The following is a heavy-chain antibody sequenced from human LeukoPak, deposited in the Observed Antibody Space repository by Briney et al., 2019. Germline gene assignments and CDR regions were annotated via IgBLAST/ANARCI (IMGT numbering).Heavy chain of an antibody. CDR1: GGSISSSSYY. J-gene: IGHJ3*02. CDR3: ARVFSLSVNDAFDI. D-gene: IGHD2/OR15-2a*01. Sequence: SETLSLTCTVSGGSISSSSYYWGWIRQPPGKGLEWIGSIYYSGSTYYNPSLKSRVTISVDTSKNQFSLKLSSVTAADTAVYYCARVFSLSVNDAFDIWGQGTMVTVSS. CDR2: IYYSGST. V-gene: IGHV4-39*01.